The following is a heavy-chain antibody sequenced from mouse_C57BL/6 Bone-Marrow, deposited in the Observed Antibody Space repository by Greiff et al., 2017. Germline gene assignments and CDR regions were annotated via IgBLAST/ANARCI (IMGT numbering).Heavy chain of an antibody. Sequence: VQLQQPGAELVRPGSSVKLSCKASGYTFTSYWMHWVKQRPIQGLEWIGNIDPSDSETHYNQKFKDKATLTVDKSSSTAYMQLSSLTSEDAAVXYCGRRVLLGWYFDVWGTGTTVTVSS. CDR2: IDPSDSET. CDR3: GRRVLLGWYFDV. V-gene: IGHV1-52*01. CDR1: GYTFTSYW. J-gene: IGHJ1*03. D-gene: IGHD2-1*01.